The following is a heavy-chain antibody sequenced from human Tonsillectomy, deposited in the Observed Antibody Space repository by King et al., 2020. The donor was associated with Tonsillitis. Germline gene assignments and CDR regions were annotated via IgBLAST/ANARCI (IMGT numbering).Heavy chain of an antibody. CDR2: ISYDGSNK. Sequence: VQLVQSGGGVVQPGRFLRLSCAASGFTFSSYPMHWVRQAPGTGLEWVAVISYDGSNKYYADSVKGRFTISRDNSKHTLFLQMSSLRAEDTAVYYCARESLASDYSGSWYEPFDYWGQGTLVTVSS. CDR3: ARESLASDYSGSWYEPFDY. V-gene: IGHV3-30*04. J-gene: IGHJ4*02. CDR1: GFTFSSYP. D-gene: IGHD6-13*01.